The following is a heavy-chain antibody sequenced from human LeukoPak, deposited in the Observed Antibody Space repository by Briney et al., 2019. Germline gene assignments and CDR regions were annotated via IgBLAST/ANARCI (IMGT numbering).Heavy chain of an antibody. CDR3: ARASPLLGIDY. D-gene: IGHD1-26*01. Sequence: ASVTVSCKASGYTFTSYDINWVRQATGQGLEWMGWMNPNSGNTGYAQKFQGRVTMTRNTSISTTYMELSSLRSEDTAVYYCARASPLLGIDYWGQGTLVTVSS. CDR1: GYTFTSYD. V-gene: IGHV1-8*01. CDR2: MNPNSGNT. J-gene: IGHJ4*02.